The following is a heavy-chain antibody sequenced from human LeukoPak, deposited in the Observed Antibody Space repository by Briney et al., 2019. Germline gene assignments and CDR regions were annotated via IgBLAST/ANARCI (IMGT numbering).Heavy chain of an antibody. Sequence: GSLRLSCAASGFTFSTSGMHWVRQAPGKGLQWVAYISSRSESKYYAASVKGRFTISRDNARNSLYLQMNSLRDDDTAVYYCARVWQLGVWGQGTAVTVSS. CDR1: GFTFSTSG. J-gene: IGHJ6*02. CDR2: ISSRSESK. CDR3: ARVWQLGV. V-gene: IGHV3-48*02. D-gene: IGHD3-10*01.